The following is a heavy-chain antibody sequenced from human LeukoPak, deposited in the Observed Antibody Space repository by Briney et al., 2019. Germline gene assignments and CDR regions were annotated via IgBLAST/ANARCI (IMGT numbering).Heavy chain of an antibody. D-gene: IGHD1-14*01. V-gene: IGHV1-46*01. CDR3: AGDSVVITGSRGGDY. CDR1: GYIFTSYF. CDR2: INPSGGGT. J-gene: IGHJ4*02. Sequence: ASVKVSRMASGYIFTSYFMHWVRQAPGQGLEWMGMINPSGGGTLYPQKFQGRVTMTSDTSTNTVYMELSSLRSEDTPIYYCAGDSVVITGSRGGDYWGQGTLVTVSS.